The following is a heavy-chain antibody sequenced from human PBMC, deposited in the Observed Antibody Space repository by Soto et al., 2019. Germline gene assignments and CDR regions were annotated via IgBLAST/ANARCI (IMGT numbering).Heavy chain of an antibody. CDR2: ISSSSSYI. Sequence: GGSLRLSCAASGFTFSSYSMNWVRQAPGKGLEWVSSISSSSSYIYYADSVKGRFTISRDNAKNSLYLQMSSLRAEDTAVYYCARDPNHTGWFDPWGQGTLVTVSS. V-gene: IGHV3-21*01. J-gene: IGHJ5*02. CDR1: GFTFSSYS. CDR3: ARDPNHTGWFDP.